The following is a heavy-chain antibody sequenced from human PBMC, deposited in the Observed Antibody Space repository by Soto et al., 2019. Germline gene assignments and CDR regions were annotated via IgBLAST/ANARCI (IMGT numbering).Heavy chain of an antibody. CDR3: ARALPAALDAFDI. J-gene: IGHJ3*02. CDR1: GFTVSSNY. Sequence: VQLVESGGGLVKPGGSLRLSCAASGFTVSSNYMSWVRQAPGKGLEWVSVIYSGGSTYYADSVKGRFTIARDNSKNTLYLQMNSLRAEDTAVYYYARALPAALDAFDIWGRGTMVTVSS. CDR2: IYSGGST. D-gene: IGHD2-2*01. V-gene: IGHV3-53*01.